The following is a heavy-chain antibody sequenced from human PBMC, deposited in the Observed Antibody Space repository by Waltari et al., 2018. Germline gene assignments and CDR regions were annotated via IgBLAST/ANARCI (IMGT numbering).Heavy chain of an antibody. J-gene: IGHJ2*01. D-gene: IGHD2-2*01. CDR1: GYSFTSYL. Sequence: EVQLVQSGAEVKKPGESLKISCKGSGYSFTSYLLGWVRQVPRKGLEWRGILYPGDSDTRYSLSFQGQVTISADKSISTAYLQWSSLKASDTAMYYCARRRGSTSRYWYFDLWGRGTLVTVSS. CDR2: LYPGDSDT. V-gene: IGHV5-51*01. CDR3: ARRRGSTSRYWYFDL.